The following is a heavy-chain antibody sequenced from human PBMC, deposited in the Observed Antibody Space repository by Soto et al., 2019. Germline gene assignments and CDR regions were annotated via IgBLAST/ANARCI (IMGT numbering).Heavy chain of an antibody. D-gene: IGHD6-19*01. Sequence: QVQLVESGGGVVQPGRSLTLYCAASGFTFRNSAMHWVRQAPGKGLEWVATISYDGDNKYYTDSVKGPFTISRDNSKNSLQLQLISLRPEDTAVYYCARPWRQLSTYYFCMDTGGQGTTVTVSS. J-gene: IGHJ6*02. V-gene: IGHV3-30-3*01. CDR2: ISYDGDNK. CDR3: ARPWRQLSTYYFCMDT. CDR1: GFTFRNSA.